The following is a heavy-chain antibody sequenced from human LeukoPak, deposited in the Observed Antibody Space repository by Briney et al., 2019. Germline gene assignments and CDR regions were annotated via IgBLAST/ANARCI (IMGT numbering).Heavy chain of an antibody. CDR1: GYTFTSYG. V-gene: IGHV1-18*01. J-gene: IGHJ4*02. CDR3: ARDERRDGYNYGFDY. D-gene: IGHD5-24*01. Sequence: ASVKVSCKASGYTFTSYGISWVRQAPGQGLEWMGWISAYNGNTNYAQKLQGRVTMTTDTSTSTAYMALRSLRSDDTAVYYCARDERRDGYNYGFDYWGQGTLVTVSS. CDR2: ISAYNGNT.